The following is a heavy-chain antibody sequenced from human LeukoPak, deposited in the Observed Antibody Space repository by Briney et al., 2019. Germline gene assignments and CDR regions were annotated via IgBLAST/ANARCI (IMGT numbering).Heavy chain of an antibody. CDR2: INHSGST. D-gene: IGHD3-22*01. J-gene: IGHJ4*02. V-gene: IGHV4-34*01. CDR1: GGSFSGYY. CDR3: ARGPNYYDSTPFDY. Sequence: PSETLSLTCAVYGGSFSGYYWSWICQPPGKGLEWIGEINHSGSTNYNPSLKSRVTISVDTSKNQFSLKLSSVTAADTAVYYCARGPNYYDSTPFDYWGQGTLVTVSS.